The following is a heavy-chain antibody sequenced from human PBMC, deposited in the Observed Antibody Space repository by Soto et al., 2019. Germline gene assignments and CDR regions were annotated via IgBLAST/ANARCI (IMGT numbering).Heavy chain of an antibody. CDR3: AKGVTSSGYYDYFDY. CDR1: GFTFTSYA. CDR2: ISGSGGST. Sequence: GGSLRLSCSASGFTFTSYAMSWVRQAPGKGLEWVSAISGSGGSTYYADSVKGRFTISRDNSKNTLYLQMSSLRAEDTAVYYCAKGVTSSGYYDYFDYWGQGTLVTVSS. D-gene: IGHD3-22*01. J-gene: IGHJ4*02. V-gene: IGHV3-23*01.